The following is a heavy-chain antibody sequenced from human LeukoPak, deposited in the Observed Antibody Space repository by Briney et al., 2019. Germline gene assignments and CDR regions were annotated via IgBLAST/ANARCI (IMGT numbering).Heavy chain of an antibody. D-gene: IGHD2-2*01. CDR3: ARDALAAGYRLEWYYFDY. V-gene: IGHV3-53*01. CDR2: IYSGGST. CDR1: GFTVSSNY. Sequence: GGSLRLSCAASGFTVSSNYMSWVRQAPGKGLEWVSVIYSGGSTYYADSVKGRFTISRDNAKNSLYLQMNSLRAEDTAVYYCARDALAAGYRLEWYYFDYWGQGTLVTVSS. J-gene: IGHJ4*02.